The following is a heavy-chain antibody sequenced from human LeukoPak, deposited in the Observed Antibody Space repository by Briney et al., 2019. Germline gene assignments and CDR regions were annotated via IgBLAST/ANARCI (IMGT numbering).Heavy chain of an antibody. CDR2: IYPGDSDT. CDR3: ARSSLAAAGPTDY. Sequence: KNGESLKISCKGSGYSFTSYWIGCVRQMPGKGLEWMGIIYPGDSDTRYSPSFQGQVTISADKSISTAYLQWSSLKASDTAMYYCARSSLAAAGPTDYWGQGTLVTVSS. CDR1: GYSFTSYW. J-gene: IGHJ4*02. V-gene: IGHV5-51*01. D-gene: IGHD6-13*01.